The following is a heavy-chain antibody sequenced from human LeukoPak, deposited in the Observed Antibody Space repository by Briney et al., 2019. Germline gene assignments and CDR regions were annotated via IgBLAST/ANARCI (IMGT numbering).Heavy chain of an antibody. CDR1: GFTFSSYA. J-gene: IGHJ5*02. Sequence: GGSLRLSCAASGFTFSSYAMSWVRQGPGKGLEWVSTISGNGVDTYSADSVKGRFTISRGNSKNTLYLQMNSLRVGDTAVYYCASAFLTGYYRNWFDPWGQGTLVTVSS. D-gene: IGHD3-9*01. V-gene: IGHV3-23*01. CDR2: ISGNGVDT. CDR3: ASAFLTGYYRNWFDP.